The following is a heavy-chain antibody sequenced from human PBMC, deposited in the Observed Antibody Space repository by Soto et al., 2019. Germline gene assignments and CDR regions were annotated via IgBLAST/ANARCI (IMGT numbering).Heavy chain of an antibody. CDR1: GFTFSTYS. Sequence: VQLVESGGGLVKPGGSLRLSCAVSGFTFSTYSMNWVRQAPGKGLEWVSYIDSSSSYMYYADSLKGRFTISRDNAKNSLYLEMNSLRVEDTAVYYCARGWRERGFDYWGQGILVTVSS. CDR3: ARGWRERGFDY. CDR2: IDSSSSYM. J-gene: IGHJ4*02. V-gene: IGHV3-21*01. D-gene: IGHD1-26*01.